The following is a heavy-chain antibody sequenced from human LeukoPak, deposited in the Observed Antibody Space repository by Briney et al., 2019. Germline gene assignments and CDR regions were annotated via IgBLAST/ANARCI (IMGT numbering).Heavy chain of an antibody. CDR1: GGSFSGYY. J-gene: IGHJ4*02. CDR2: INHSGST. V-gene: IGHV4-34*01. D-gene: IGHD6-6*01. CDR3: ARGYKYSSSPPHY. Sequence: SETLSLTCAVYGGSFSGYYWSWIRQPPGKGLEWLGEINHSGSTNYNPSLKSRVTISVDTSKNQFSLKLSSVTAAHTAVYYCARGYKYSSSPPHYWGQGTLVTVSS.